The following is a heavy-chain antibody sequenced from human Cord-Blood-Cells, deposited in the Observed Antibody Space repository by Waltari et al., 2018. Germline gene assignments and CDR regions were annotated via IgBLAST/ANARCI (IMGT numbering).Heavy chain of an antibody. V-gene: IGHV5-51*01. CDR1: GYSFTSYW. CDR2: IYPGDSYT. Sequence: EVQLVQSGAEVKKPGESLKISCKGSGYSFTSYWTGWLRQMPGKGLDGMGIIYPGDSYTRYSPSFQGQVTISADKSISTAYLPLSSLKASDTAMYYCASPDRTGDDDAFDIWGQGTMVTVSS. J-gene: IGHJ3*02. CDR3: ASPDRTGDDDAFDI. D-gene: IGHD7-27*01.